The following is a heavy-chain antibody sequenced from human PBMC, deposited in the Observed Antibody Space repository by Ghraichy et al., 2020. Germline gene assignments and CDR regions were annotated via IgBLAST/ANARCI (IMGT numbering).Heavy chain of an antibody. J-gene: IGHJ6*02. CDR3: AAWTVRGVIVGPTNYYYYGMDV. V-gene: IGHV3-21*01. CDR1: GFTFSSYS. CDR2: ISSSSYI. Sequence: GGSLRLSCAASGFTFSSYSMNWVRQAPGKGLEWVSYISSSSYIYYADSVKGRFTISRDNAKNSLYLQMNSLRAEDTAVYYCAAWTVRGVIVGPTNYYYYGMDVWGQGTTVTVSS. D-gene: IGHD3-10*01.